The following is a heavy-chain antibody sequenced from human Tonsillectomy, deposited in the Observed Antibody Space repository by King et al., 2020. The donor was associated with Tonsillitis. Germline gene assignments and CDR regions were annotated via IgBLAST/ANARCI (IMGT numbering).Heavy chain of an antibody. J-gene: IGHJ4*02. Sequence: QLQESGPGLVKPSQTLSLTCTVSGGSFSSGRYYWSWIRQPAGKGLEWIGRIYTSGNTNYNPSLKSRVTMSVDTSKNQFSLKLSSVTAADTAVYYCASVRGYDFWSYFDYWGQGTLVTVSP. CDR3: ASVRGYDFWSYFDY. CDR1: GGSFSSGRYY. D-gene: IGHD3-3*01. V-gene: IGHV4-61*02. CDR2: IYTSGNT.